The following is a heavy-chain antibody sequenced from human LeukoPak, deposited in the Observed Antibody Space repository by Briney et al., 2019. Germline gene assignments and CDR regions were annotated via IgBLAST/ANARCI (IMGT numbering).Heavy chain of an antibody. J-gene: IGHJ3*02. CDR1: GGSFSGYY. CDR2: INHSEST. CDR3: ATRRRGYYDSSRAFDI. V-gene: IGHV4-34*01. D-gene: IGHD3-22*01. Sequence: SETLSLTCAVYGGSFSGYYWSWIRQPPGKGLEWIGEINHSESTNYNPSLKSRVTISVDTSKNQFSLKLSSVTAADTAVYYCATRRRGYYDSSRAFDIWGQGTMVTVSS.